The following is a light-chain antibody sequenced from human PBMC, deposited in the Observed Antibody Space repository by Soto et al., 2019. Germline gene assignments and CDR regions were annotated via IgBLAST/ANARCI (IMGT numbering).Light chain of an antibody. Sequence: EIVLTQSPATLSLSPGERATLSCGASQSVSTYLAWYQHKPGQAPRLLIYDASNRATGILARFSGSGSGTEFTLTISSLEPEDFAVYYCQQRDSWPITFGGGTKVEIK. J-gene: IGKJ4*01. CDR2: DAS. V-gene: IGKV3-11*01. CDR3: QQRDSWPIT. CDR1: QSVSTY.